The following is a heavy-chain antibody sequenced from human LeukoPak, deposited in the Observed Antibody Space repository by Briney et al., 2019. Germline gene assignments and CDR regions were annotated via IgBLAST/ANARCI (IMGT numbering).Heavy chain of an antibody. CDR3: ASSSGWYFRWSDY. Sequence: PSETLSLTCAVYGGSFSGYYWSWIRQPPGKGLEWIGEINHSGSTNYNPSLKSRVTISVDTSKNQFSLKLSSVTAADTAVYYCASSSGWYFRWSDYWGQGTLVTVSS. D-gene: IGHD6-19*01. J-gene: IGHJ4*02. CDR1: GGSFSGYY. CDR2: INHSGST. V-gene: IGHV4-34*01.